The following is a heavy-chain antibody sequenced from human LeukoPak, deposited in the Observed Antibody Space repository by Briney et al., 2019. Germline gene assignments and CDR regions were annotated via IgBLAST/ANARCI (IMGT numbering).Heavy chain of an antibody. D-gene: IGHD3-22*01. J-gene: IGHJ4*02. CDR2: IYSGGST. CDR3: ARDRVNYDSSGYSDY. CDR1: GFTVSSNY. V-gene: IGHV3-53*01. Sequence: GGSLRLSCAASGFTVSSNYMSWVRQAPGKGLEWVSVIYSGGSTYYADSVKGRFTISRDNSKNTLYLQMNSLRAEDTAVYYRARDRVNYDSSGYSDYWGQGTLVTVSS.